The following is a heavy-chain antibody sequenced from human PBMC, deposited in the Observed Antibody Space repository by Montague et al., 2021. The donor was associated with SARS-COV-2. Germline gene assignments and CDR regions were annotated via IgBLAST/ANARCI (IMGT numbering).Heavy chain of an antibody. CDR3: ARASGKKTIFGVVISYFDY. J-gene: IGHJ4*02. Sequence: TLSLTCTVSGGPISSGGYYWSWIRQHPGKGLEWIGYIYYSGSTYYNPSLKSRVTISVDTSKNQFSLKLSSVTAADTVVYYCARASGKKTIFGVVISYFDYWGQGTLVTVSS. CDR1: GGPISSGGYY. D-gene: IGHD3-3*01. CDR2: IYYSGST. V-gene: IGHV4-31*03.